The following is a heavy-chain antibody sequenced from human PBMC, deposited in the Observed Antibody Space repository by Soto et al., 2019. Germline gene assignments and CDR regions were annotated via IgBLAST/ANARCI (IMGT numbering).Heavy chain of an antibody. CDR2: ISAYNGNT. D-gene: IGHD3-3*01. CDR1: GYTFTSYG. Sequence: QVQLVQSGAEVKKPGASVKVSCKASGYTFTSYGISWVRQAPGQGLEWMGWISAYNGNTNYAQKLQGRVTMTTDTATSTAYMELRSLRSDDTAVYYCARDYELRFLEWMPLDYWGQGTLVTVSS. V-gene: IGHV1-18*01. J-gene: IGHJ4*02. CDR3: ARDYELRFLEWMPLDY.